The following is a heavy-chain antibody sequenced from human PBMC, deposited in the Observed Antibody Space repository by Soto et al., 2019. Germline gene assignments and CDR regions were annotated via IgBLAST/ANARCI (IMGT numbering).Heavy chain of an antibody. V-gene: IGHV5-51*01. CDR1: GYSFTSYW. CDR2: IYPGDSDT. Sequence: XEFLKSAGKGSGYSFTSYWIGWVRQIPGKGLEWMGIIYPGDSDTRYSPSFQGQVTISADKSISTAYLQWSSLKASDTAMYYCARLMRTASYGMDVWGQGTTVTVSS. J-gene: IGHJ6*02. CDR3: ARLMRTASYGMDV. D-gene: IGHD6-25*01.